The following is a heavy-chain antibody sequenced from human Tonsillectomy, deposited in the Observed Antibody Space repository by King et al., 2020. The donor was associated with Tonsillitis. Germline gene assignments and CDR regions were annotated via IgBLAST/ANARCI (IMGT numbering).Heavy chain of an antibody. CDR3: ARDCSGGSCYPYYYGMDV. CDR1: GFTFSSYS. V-gene: IGHV3-21*01. D-gene: IGHD2-15*01. CDR2: ISSSSSYI. Sequence: VQLVESGGGLVKPGGSLRLSCAASGFTFSSYSMNWVRQSPGKGLEWVSSISSSSSYIYYADSVKGRFAISRDNAKHSLYLQMNSLRAKDTAVYYCARDCSGGSCYPYYYGMDVWGQGTTVTVSS. J-gene: IGHJ6*02.